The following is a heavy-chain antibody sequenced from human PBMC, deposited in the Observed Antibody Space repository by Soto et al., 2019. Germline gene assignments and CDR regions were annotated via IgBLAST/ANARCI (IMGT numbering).Heavy chain of an antibody. CDR1: GFTFDSFA. V-gene: IGHV3-23*01. CDR2: ISASGGST. Sequence: EVQLLESGGGLEQPGGSLRLSCAASGFTFDSFAMTWVRQAPGKGLEWVSAISASGGSTFYADSVKGRFTISRDSSTNTLYLPLNSLRAEDMAVYYCARGAVMPDSWGQGTVVTVSS. J-gene: IGHJ4*02. CDR3: ARGAVMPDS. D-gene: IGHD3-16*01.